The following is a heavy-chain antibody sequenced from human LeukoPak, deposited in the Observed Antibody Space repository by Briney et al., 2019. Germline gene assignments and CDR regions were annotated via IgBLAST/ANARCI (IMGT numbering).Heavy chain of an antibody. Sequence: ASVKVSCKASGYTFTGYYMHWVRQAPGQGLEWMGWISAYNGNTNYAQKLQGRVTMTTDTSTSTAYMELRSLRSDDTAVYYCARAYSGLLYYFDYWGQGTLVTVSS. J-gene: IGHJ4*02. CDR2: ISAYNGNT. V-gene: IGHV1-18*04. D-gene: IGHD5-12*01. CDR3: ARAYSGLLYYFDY. CDR1: GYTFTGYY.